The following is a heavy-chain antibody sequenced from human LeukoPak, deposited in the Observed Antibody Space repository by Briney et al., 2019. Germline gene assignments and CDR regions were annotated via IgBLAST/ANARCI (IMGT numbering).Heavy chain of an antibody. J-gene: IGHJ4*02. CDR2: ISYDGSNK. CDR1: GFTFSSYG. D-gene: IGHD2-2*01. V-gene: IGHV3-30*18. CDR3: AKDPGYCSSTSCPPSDY. Sequence: GSLRLSCAASGFTFSSYGMHWVRQAPGKGLEWVAVISYDGSNKYYADSVKGRFTISRDNSKNTLYLQMNSLRAEDTAVYYCAKDPGYCSSTSCPPSDYWGQGILVTVSS.